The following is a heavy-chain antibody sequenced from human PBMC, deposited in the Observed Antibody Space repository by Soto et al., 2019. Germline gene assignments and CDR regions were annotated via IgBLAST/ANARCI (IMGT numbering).Heavy chain of an antibody. Sequence: QVQLVQSGAEVKNPGSSVKVSCKASGGTFSSYAISWVRQAPGQGLEWMGGIIPISATTNYAQKFQGRVTITADESTSTAYMELSSLRSEDTAVYYCARSQGSSTSLEIYYYYYYGMDVWCPGTTVTVSS. D-gene: IGHD2-2*01. CDR3: ARSQGSSTSLEIYYYYYYGMDV. CDR2: IIPISATT. V-gene: IGHV1-69*01. J-gene: IGHJ6*02. CDR1: GGTFSSYA.